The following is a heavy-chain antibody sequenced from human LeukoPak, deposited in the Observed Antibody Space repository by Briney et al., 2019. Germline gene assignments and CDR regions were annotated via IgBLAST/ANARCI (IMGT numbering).Heavy chain of an antibody. J-gene: IGHJ6*03. V-gene: IGHV4-61*02. Sequence: SETLSLTCTVSGGSISSGSYYWSWIRQPAGKGLEWIGRIYTSGSTNYNPSLKSRVTISVDTSKNQFSLKLSSVTAADTAVYYCARDQIVVVPAAPWGYYYYYMDVWGKGTTVTVSS. CDR2: IYTSGST. D-gene: IGHD2-2*01. CDR1: GGSISSGSYY. CDR3: ARDQIVVVPAAPWGYYYYYMDV.